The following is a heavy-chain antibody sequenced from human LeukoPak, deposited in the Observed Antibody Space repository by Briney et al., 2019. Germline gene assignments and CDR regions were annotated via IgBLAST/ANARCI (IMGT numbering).Heavy chain of an antibody. Sequence: GGSLRLSCAASGFTFDDYTMHWVRQAPGKGLEWVSLISWDGGSTYYADSVKGRFTISRDNSKNSLYLQMNGLRTEDTALYYCAKDNRPYYYDSSGYRPYYYGMDVWGQGATVTVSS. CDR2: ISWDGGST. D-gene: IGHD3-22*01. J-gene: IGHJ6*02. V-gene: IGHV3-43*01. CDR1: GFTFDDYT. CDR3: AKDNRPYYYDSSGYRPYYYGMDV.